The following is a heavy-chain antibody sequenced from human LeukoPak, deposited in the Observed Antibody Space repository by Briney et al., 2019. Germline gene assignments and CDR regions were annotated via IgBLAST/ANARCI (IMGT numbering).Heavy chain of an antibody. CDR2: ISGSGGST. CDR1: GFTFSSYG. D-gene: IGHD3-10*01. V-gene: IGHV3-23*01. CDR3: AKNGITMVRGVILHDAFDI. J-gene: IGHJ3*02. Sequence: PGGSLRLSCAASGFTFSSYGMSWVRQAPGKGLEWVSAISGSGGSTYYADSVKGRFTISRDNSKNTLYLQMNSLRAEDTAVYYCAKNGITMVRGVILHDAFDIWGQGTMVTVSS.